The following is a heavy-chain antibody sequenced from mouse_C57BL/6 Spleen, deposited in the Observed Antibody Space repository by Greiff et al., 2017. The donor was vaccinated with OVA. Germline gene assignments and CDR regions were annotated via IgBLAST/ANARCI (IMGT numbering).Heavy chain of an antibody. J-gene: IGHJ3*01. CDR2: LDPENGDT. CDR1: GFNIKDDY. D-gene: IGHD1-1*01. V-gene: IGHV14-4*01. Sequence: EVQRVESGAELVRPGASVKLSCTASGFNIKDDYMHWVKQRPEQGLEWIGWLDPENGDTEYASKFQGKATITADTSSNTAYLQLSSLTSEDTAVYYCTTVDYYGSSPFAYWGQGTLVTVSA. CDR3: TTVDYYGSSPFAY.